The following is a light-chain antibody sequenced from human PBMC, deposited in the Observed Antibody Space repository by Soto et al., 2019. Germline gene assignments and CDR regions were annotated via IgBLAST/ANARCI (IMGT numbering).Light chain of an antibody. V-gene: IGKV1-13*02. J-gene: IGKJ5*01. Sequence: AIQLTQSPSSLSASVGDRVTITCRASQGISSALAWYQQKPGKAPKLLIYDASSLESGVPSRFSGSGSGTDFTLTISSLQPEDFATYYCQQFNSYRRTFGHGTRLEIK. CDR2: DAS. CDR3: QQFNSYRRT. CDR1: QGISSA.